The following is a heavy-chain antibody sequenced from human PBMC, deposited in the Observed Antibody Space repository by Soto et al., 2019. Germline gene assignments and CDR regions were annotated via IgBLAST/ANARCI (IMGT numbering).Heavy chain of an antibody. CDR2: ITDTGGDA. Sequence: GGSLRLSCVASGLTFGSRAMTWVRQAPGEGLQWVSTITDTGGDAKYADSVRGRFVISRDNSKKTLYLQMTSLTADDTAVYYCARVGATSGLGYWGPGTLVTVSS. J-gene: IGHJ4*02. D-gene: IGHD1-26*01. CDR3: ARVGATSGLGY. V-gene: IGHV3-23*01. CDR1: GLTFGSRA.